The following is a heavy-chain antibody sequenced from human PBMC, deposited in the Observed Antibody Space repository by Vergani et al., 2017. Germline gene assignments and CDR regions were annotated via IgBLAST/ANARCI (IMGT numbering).Heavy chain of an antibody. CDR1: GFTFGSYS. J-gene: IGHJ1*01. CDR3: ASGVPGYQLATQYFQH. D-gene: IGHD2-2*01. V-gene: IGHV3-21*01. Sequence: EGQLVESGGDWVQRGWSLRLSCVASGFTFGSYSMNWVRQAPGKGLEWVSFISSSSSYRYYADSVKGRFTISRDNGEYSLLLQMNSLRPEDTAVYYCASGVPGYQLATQYFQHWGQGTLVTVSS. CDR2: ISSSSSYR.